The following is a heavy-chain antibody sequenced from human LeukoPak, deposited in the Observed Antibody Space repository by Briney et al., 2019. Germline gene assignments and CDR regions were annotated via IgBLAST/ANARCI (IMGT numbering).Heavy chain of an antibody. J-gene: IGHJ3*02. CDR3: AKDLRYSSSWYQFDI. D-gene: IGHD6-13*01. CDR1: GFTFSSHG. CDR2: ISYDGSNK. Sequence: GGSLRLSCAASGFTFSSHGMHWVRHAPGKGLEWVAVISYDGSNKYYADSVKGRFTISRDNSKNTLYLQMNSLRAEDTAVYYCAKDLRYSSSWYQFDIWGQGTMVTVSS. V-gene: IGHV3-30*18.